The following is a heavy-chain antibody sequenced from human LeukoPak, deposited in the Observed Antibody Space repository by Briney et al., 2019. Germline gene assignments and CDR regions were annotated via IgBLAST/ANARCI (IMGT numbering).Heavy chain of an antibody. CDR1: GFTFRNYG. D-gene: IGHD3-22*01. J-gene: IGHJ4*02. Sequence: GGSLRLSCAASGFTFRNYGMHWVRQAPGKGLEWVSAISGSGGSTYYADSVKGRFTISRDNSKNTLYLQMNSLRAEDTAVYYCAKWDTYYDSSGYYFYWGQGTLVTVSS. CDR3: AKWDTYYDSSGYYFY. CDR2: ISGSGGST. V-gene: IGHV3-23*01.